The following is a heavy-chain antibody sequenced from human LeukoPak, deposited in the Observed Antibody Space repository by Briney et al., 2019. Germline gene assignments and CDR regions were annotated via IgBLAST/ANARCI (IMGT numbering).Heavy chain of an antibody. CDR2: IYISGST. CDR3: ARESVYDFWSGYHYFDY. CDR1: GDSISSGSYS. J-gene: IGHJ4*02. V-gene: IGHV4-61*02. Sequence: SQTLSHTCTVSGDSISSGSYSWSWIRQPAGKGLEWIGRIYISGSTNYNPSLKSRVTISVDASKKQFSLKLSSVTAADTAVYYCARESVYDFWSGYHYFDYWGQGTLVTVSS. D-gene: IGHD3-3*01.